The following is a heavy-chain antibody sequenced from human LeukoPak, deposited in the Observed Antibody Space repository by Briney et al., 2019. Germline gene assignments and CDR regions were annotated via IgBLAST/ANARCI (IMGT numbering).Heavy chain of an antibody. J-gene: IGHJ4*02. CDR3: ARDMTYYDFSDY. CDR2: ISSSSSYI. D-gene: IGHD3-3*01. Sequence: PGGSLRLSCAASGFTFSSYSINGVRQAPGKGLEWVSSISSSSSYIYYADSVKGRFTISRDNAKNSLYLQMNSLRAEDTAVYYCARDMTYYDFSDYWGQGTLVTVSS. V-gene: IGHV3-21*01. CDR1: GFTFSSYS.